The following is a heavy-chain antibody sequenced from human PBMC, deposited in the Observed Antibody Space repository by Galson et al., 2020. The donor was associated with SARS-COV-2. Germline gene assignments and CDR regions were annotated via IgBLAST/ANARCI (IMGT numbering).Heavy chain of an antibody. D-gene: IGHD6-13*01. CDR1: GYSISSGYY. J-gene: IGHJ4*02. CDR2: IYHSGST. Sequence: SETLSLTCTVSGYSISSGYYWGWIRQPPGKGLEWIGSIYHSGSTYYNPSLKSRVTISVDTSKNQFSLKLSSVTAADTAVYYCGYGYSSSWYMGWGQGTL. V-gene: IGHV4-38-2*02. CDR3: GYGYSSSWYMG.